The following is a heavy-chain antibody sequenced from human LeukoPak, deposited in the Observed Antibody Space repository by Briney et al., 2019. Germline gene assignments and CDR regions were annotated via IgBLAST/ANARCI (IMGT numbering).Heavy chain of an antibody. CDR3: ARRLLGYCSGGSCYSGYFQH. CDR1: GGAFSGYY. V-gene: IGHV4-34*01. J-gene: IGHJ1*01. Sequence: PSETLSLTSAVYGGAFSGYYWSWIRQPPGKGLEWIGEINHSGSTNSNPSLKSRVTISVDTSKNQFSLKLSSVTAADTAMYYCARRLLGYCSGGSCYSGYFQHWGQGTLVTVSS. D-gene: IGHD2-15*01. CDR2: INHSGST.